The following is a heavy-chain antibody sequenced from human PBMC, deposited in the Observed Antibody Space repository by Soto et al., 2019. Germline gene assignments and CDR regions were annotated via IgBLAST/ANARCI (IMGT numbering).Heavy chain of an antibody. V-gene: IGHV1-46*01. D-gene: IGHD1-26*01. CDR1: GYTFTNYY. CDR2: INPSGGST. CDR3: ARGWWEREGYLMDV. J-gene: IGHJ6*02. Sequence: ASVKVSCKASGYTFTNYYVHWVRQAPGQGPEWMGVINPSGGSTRDAQKFQGRVTMTRDTSTSTVHMELSSLRSEDTAVYYCARGWWEREGYLMDVWGQGTTVTVSS.